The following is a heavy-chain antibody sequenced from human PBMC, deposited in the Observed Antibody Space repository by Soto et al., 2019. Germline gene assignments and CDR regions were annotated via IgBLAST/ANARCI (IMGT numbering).Heavy chain of an antibody. Sequence: GGSLRLSCAASGFTFSSYSMNWVRQAPGKGLEWVSYISSSSSTIYYADSVKGRFTISRDNAKNSLYLQMNSLRAEDTAVYYCARVAYDYGDYRSSYYYYMDVWGKGTTVTVSS. CDR1: GFTFSSYS. D-gene: IGHD4-17*01. V-gene: IGHV3-48*01. J-gene: IGHJ6*03. CDR3: ARVAYDYGDYRSSYYYYMDV. CDR2: ISSSSSTI.